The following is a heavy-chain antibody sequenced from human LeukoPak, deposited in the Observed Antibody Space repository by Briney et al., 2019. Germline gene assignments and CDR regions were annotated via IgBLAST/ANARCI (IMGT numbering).Heavy chain of an antibody. CDR2: ISSDENNK. D-gene: IGHD2-21*02. CDR1: GFTVSSNY. CDR3: ASKWFCGGDCYYQIDF. V-gene: IGHV3-30*03. Sequence: PGGSLRLSCAASGFTVSSNYMSWVRQAPGKGLEWVALISSDENNKYHADSVKGRFTISRGNSKNTLFLQMNSLRPEDTAVYYCASKWFCGGDCYYQIDFWGQGTLVTVSS. J-gene: IGHJ4*02.